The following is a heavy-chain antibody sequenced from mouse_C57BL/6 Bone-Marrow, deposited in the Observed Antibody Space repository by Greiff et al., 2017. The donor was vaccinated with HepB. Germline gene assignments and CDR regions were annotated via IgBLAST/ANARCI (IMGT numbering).Heavy chain of an antibody. Sequence: EVKVVESGGGLVKHGGSLKLSCAASGFTFSDYGMHWVRQAPEKGLEWVAYISSGSSTIYYADTVKGRFTISRDNAKNTLFLQMTSLRSEDTAMYYCARITTVVAHYAMDYWGQGTSVTVSS. CDR1: GFTFSDYG. V-gene: IGHV5-17*01. J-gene: IGHJ4*01. CDR3: ARITTVVAHYAMDY. D-gene: IGHD1-1*01. CDR2: ISSGSSTI.